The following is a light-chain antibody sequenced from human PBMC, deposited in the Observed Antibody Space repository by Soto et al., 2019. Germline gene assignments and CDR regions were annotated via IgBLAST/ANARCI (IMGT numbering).Light chain of an antibody. J-gene: IGKJ1*01. CDR2: GAS. CDR1: QSLSSG. Sequence: EIVLTQSPGTLSLSPGERATLSCRASQSLSSGYLAWYQQKPGQSPRILIHGASTRATGIPARFSGSGSGTEFTLTISSLQSEDFAVHYCQQYNNWLRTFGRGTKV. V-gene: IGKV3-15*01. CDR3: QQYNNWLRT.